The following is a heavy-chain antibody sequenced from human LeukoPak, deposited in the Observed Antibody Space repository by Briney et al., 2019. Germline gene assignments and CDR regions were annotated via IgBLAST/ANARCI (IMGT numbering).Heavy chain of an antibody. D-gene: IGHD3-16*01. CDR3: SREGAVPGIDP. Sequence: SETLSLTCAVSGYSITSGFSWGWIRQPPGKGLEWIGTISHSGTTDYKSTLGSRLTISMDTSKNLFSLRLTSVTAADTAVYYCSREGAVPGIDPWGQGTLVTVSS. J-gene: IGHJ5*02. CDR2: ISHSGTT. CDR1: GYSITSGFS. V-gene: IGHV4-38-2*01.